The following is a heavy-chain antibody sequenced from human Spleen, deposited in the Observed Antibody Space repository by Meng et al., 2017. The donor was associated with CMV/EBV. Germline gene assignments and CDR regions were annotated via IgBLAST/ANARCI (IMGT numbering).Heavy chain of an antibody. V-gene: IGHV3-53*01. Sequence: GGSLRLSCAASGFTVRNYYMSWVRQAPGKGLEWVSLIYSGERTYYADSVKGRFTISRDSSKNTVNLEMNGLRADDTAVYYCTRDRGDLMYYFDYWGHGTLVTVSS. CDR3: TRDRGDLMYYFDY. CDR2: IYSGERT. D-gene: IGHD3-10*01. J-gene: IGHJ4*01. CDR1: GFTVRNYY.